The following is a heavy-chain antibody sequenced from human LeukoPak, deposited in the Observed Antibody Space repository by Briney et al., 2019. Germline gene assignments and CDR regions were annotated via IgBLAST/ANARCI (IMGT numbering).Heavy chain of an antibody. CDR1: GFTFSSYA. J-gene: IGHJ4*02. CDR2: ISGSGGST. V-gene: IGHV3-23*01. CDR3: AKLRFLEWSHGVDY. D-gene: IGHD3-3*01. Sequence: GGSLRLSCAASGFTFSSYAMSWVRQAPGKGLEWVSAISGSGGSTYYADSVKGRFTISRDNSKNTLYLQMSSLRAEDTAVYYCAKLRFLEWSHGVDYWGQGTLVTVSS.